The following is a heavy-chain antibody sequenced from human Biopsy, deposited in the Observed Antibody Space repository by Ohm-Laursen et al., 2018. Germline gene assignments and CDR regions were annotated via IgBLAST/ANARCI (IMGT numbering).Heavy chain of an antibody. CDR3: ARDYDTSGYYYVS. D-gene: IGHD3-22*01. CDR2: IFYRGST. Sequence: SDTLSLTCTVSGGSISNNNYYWGWIRQPPGKGLEWFGGIFYRGSTHYKPSLKSRINISVDTSKNQFSLKLNTVTAADTAVYYCARDYDTSGYYYVSWGQGTLVTVSS. CDR1: GGSISNNNYY. V-gene: IGHV4-39*01. J-gene: IGHJ5*02.